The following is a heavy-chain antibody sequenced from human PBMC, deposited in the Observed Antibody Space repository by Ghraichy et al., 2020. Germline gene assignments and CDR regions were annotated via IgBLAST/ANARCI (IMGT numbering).Heavy chain of an antibody. V-gene: IGHV3-7*03. Sequence: GGSLNISCAASGFTFNNNWMSWVRQAPGEGPEWLANINQGGSEENYVDSVKGRFTISRDNVKNLLYLQLNSLTAEDTAVYYCVKGGGSGWPFDCWGQGTLVTVSS. CDR3: VKGGGSGWPFDC. CDR2: INQGGSEE. CDR1: GFTFNNNW. J-gene: IGHJ4*02. D-gene: IGHD6-19*01.